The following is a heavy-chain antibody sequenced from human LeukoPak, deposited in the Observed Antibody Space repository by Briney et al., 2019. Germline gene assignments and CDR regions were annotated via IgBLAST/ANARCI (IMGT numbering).Heavy chain of an antibody. CDR2: ISGYNGNT. Sequence: ASVKVSCKASGYTFTSYGISWVRQAPGQGLEWMGWISGYNGNTNYAQKLQGRVTMTTDTSTSTAYMELRSLRSEDTAVYYCARGEQTSIWFGEHHNWFDPWGQGTLVTVSS. CDR1: GYTFTSYG. V-gene: IGHV1-18*01. J-gene: IGHJ5*02. CDR3: ARGEQTSIWFGEHHNWFDP. D-gene: IGHD3-10*01.